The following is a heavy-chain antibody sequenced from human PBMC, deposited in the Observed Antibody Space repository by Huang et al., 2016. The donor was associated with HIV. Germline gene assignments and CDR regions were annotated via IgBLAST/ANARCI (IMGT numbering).Heavy chain of an antibody. V-gene: IGHV1-69*13. J-gene: IGHJ4*02. CDR2: SRPMFGTP. Sequence: QVQLVQSGAEVKTPGSSVKVSCKASGGTFSTYAISWVRQAPGQGPEWMGGSRPMFGTPNYARKFQGRVTITADDSTSTTYVEVSSLRSEDTALYYCARGQLGSYGDYDVLYWGQRTLVTVSS. CDR3: ARGQLGSYGDYDVLY. D-gene: IGHD4-17*01. CDR1: GGTFSTYA.